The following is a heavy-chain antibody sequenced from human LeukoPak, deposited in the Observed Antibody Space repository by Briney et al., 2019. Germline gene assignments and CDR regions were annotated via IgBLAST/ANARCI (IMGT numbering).Heavy chain of an antibody. CDR3: ARDFGSSIEYYFED. J-gene: IGHJ4*02. CDR2: INHRGIT. CDR1: GGSIGDHY. V-gene: IGHV4-34*01. Sequence: PSETLSLTCGVYGGSIGDHYWNWIRQPPGKGLEWIGEINHRGITNYNPSLKSRVTMSVDTSKNQLSLKLSSVTAADTAVYYCARDFGSSIEYYFEDWGQGILVTVSS. D-gene: IGHD6-19*01.